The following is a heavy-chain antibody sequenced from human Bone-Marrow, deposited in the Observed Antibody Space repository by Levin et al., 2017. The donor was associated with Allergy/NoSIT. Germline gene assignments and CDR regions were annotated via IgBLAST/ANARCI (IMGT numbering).Heavy chain of an antibody. CDR1: KFTFTKFD. J-gene: IGHJ6*02. CDR3: AESSGGVYYGLNN. D-gene: IGHD3-10*01. V-gene: IGHV3-23*01. Sequence: QTGGSLRLSCAPSKFTFTKFDMSWVRQAPGKGLEWVSGILGSSDSTYYADSVQGRFSISRDLSKNILYLHMNSLRSADTAIFYCAESSGGVYYGLNNWGQGTTVTVSS. CDR2: ILGSSDST.